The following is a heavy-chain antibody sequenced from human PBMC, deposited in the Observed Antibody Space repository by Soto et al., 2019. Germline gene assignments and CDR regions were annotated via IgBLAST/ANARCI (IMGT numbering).Heavy chain of an antibody. CDR3: ARGGRVRGPHYYYYYMDV. CDR2: INPSGGST. Sequence: ASVKVSCTASGYTFTSYYMHWVRQAPGQGLEWMGIINPSGGSTSYAQKFQGRVTMTRDTSTSTVYMELSSLRSEDTAVYYCARGGRVRGPHYYYYYMDVWGKGTTVTVSS. CDR1: GYTFTSYY. J-gene: IGHJ6*03. V-gene: IGHV1-46*03. D-gene: IGHD3-10*01.